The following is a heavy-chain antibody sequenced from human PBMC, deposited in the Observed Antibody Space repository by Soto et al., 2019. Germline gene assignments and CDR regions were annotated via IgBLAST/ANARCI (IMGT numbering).Heavy chain of an antibody. CDR2: IYFDGITT. D-gene: IGHD1-26*01. CDR3: ARGGAMGVDY. J-gene: IGHJ4*02. V-gene: IGHV3-74*01. CDR1: GFTFNTHW. Sequence: EVQLVESGGGVVQPGGSLRLACTASGFTFNTHWMHWVRQAPGKGLVWVSRIYFDGITTNYAYSVKGRLTVSRDNAKNTVYLHVNTLRDEDKDVSYCARGGAMGVDYWGQGTLVTVSS.